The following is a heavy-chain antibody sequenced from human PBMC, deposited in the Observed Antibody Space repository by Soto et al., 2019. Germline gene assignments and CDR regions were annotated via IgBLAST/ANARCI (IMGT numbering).Heavy chain of an antibody. Sequence: GGSLRLSCVVSVFPFGANAMSWVRQAPGKGLEWVSGLSNTGRRTYYADSVKGRFTISRDNSENTVYLQMNSLRVEDTAVYYCASEMGASRGPFDNWGQGTLVTVSS. CDR1: VFPFGANA. CDR3: ASEMGASRGPFDN. V-gene: IGHV3-23*01. J-gene: IGHJ4*02. CDR2: LSNTGRRT. D-gene: IGHD3-10*01.